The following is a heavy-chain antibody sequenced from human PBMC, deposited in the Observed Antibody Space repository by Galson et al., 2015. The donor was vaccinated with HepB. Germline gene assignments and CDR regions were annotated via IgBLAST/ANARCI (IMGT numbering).Heavy chain of an antibody. CDR3: AKDRDYYDSSGPYYFDY. J-gene: IGHJ4*02. V-gene: IGHV3-30*18. CDR1: GFTFSSYG. CDR2: ISYDGSNK. Sequence: SLRLSCAASGFTFSSYGMHWVRQAPGKGLEWVAVISYDGSNKYYADSVKGRFTISRDNSKNTLYLQMNSLRAEDTAVYYCAKDRDYYDSSGPYYFDYWGQGTLVTVSS. D-gene: IGHD3-22*01.